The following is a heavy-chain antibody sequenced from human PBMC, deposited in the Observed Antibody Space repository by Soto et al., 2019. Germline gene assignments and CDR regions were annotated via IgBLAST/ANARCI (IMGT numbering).Heavy chain of an antibody. CDR2: IDWDDDK. D-gene: IGHD5-18*01. V-gene: IGHV2-70*04. J-gene: IGHJ3*01. Sequence: SGPTLVNPTQTVTLTCTLSGISLTTSEVRVNWIRQPPGKALAWLARIDWDDDKFYSRSLKTRLTISKDTSKNQVVLTMTNMHAVDTATYYFARTVDTTMVTRDGFDVWGQGTMVTL. CDR1: GISLTTSEVR. CDR3: ARTVDTTMVTRDGFDV.